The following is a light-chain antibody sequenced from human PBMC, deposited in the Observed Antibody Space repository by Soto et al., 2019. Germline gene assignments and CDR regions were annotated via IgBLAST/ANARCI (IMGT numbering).Light chain of an antibody. J-gene: IGLJ2*01. CDR1: SSDVGGYNY. CDR3: SSYTGSSTYVV. Sequence: QSVLTQPASVSGSPGQSITISCTGTSSDVGGYNYVSWYQQHPGKAPKLMIYDVSNRPSGVSNRFSGSKSGNTASLTISGLQAEDEADYYCSSYTGSSTYVVFGGGIKVTVL. CDR2: DVS. V-gene: IGLV2-14*01.